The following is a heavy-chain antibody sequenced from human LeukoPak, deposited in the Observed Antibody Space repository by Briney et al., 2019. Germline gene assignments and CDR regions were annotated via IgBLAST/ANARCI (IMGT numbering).Heavy chain of an antibody. CDR1: GFTFGSYS. Sequence: GGSLRLSCAASGFTFGSYSMHWVRQAPGKGLEWVSYISSSSSSIYYADSVKGRFTISRDNAKNSLYLQMNSLRAEDTSVYYCARSRSGFYSDYWGQGTLVTASS. J-gene: IGHJ4*02. CDR2: ISSSSSSI. CDR3: ARSRSGFYSDY. D-gene: IGHD6-19*01. V-gene: IGHV3-48*01.